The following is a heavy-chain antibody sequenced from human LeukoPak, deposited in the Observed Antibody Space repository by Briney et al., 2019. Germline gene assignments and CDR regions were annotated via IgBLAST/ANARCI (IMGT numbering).Heavy chain of an antibody. CDR1: GGSISRGGYY. D-gene: IGHD3-3*01. Sequence: SETLSLTCTVSGGSISRGGYYWSWIRQHPGKGLEWIGYIYYSGSTYYNPSLKSRVTISVDTSKNQFSLKLSSVTAADTAVYYCARGYDFWSGPLNWFDPWGQGTLVTVSS. CDR3: ARGYDFWSGPLNWFDP. V-gene: IGHV4-31*03. J-gene: IGHJ5*02. CDR2: IYYSGST.